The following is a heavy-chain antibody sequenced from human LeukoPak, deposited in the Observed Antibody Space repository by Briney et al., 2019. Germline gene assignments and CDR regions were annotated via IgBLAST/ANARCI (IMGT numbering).Heavy chain of an antibody. D-gene: IGHD3-10*01. CDR1: GFNFEAYG. Sequence: GGSLRLSCAAPGFNFEAYGMSWVRQAPGKGLQWVSGINWNGGSTAYADSVKGRFTISRDNAKNSLYLQMNSLRAEDTALYYCARDRLESGLLGWFDPWGQGTLVTVSS. V-gene: IGHV3-20*04. CDR3: ARDRLESGLLGWFDP. J-gene: IGHJ5*02. CDR2: INWNGGST.